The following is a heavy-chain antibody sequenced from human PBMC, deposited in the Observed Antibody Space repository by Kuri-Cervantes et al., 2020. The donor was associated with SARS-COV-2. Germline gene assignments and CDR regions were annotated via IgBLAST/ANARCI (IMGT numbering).Heavy chain of an antibody. V-gene: IGHV4-30-2*01. CDR3: ASLGFQDAFDI. CDR2: IYHSGST. J-gene: IGHJ3*02. Sequence: LRLSCTVSGGSISSGGYYWSWIRQPPGKGLEWIGYIYHSGSTYYNPSLKSRVTISVDRSKNQFSLKLSSVTAADTAVYYCASLGFQDAFDIWGQGTMVTVSS. D-gene: IGHD7-27*01. CDR1: GGSISSGGYY.